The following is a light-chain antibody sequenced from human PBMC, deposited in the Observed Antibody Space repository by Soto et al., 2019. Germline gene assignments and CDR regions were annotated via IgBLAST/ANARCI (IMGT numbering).Light chain of an antibody. CDR1: QSVSIN. Sequence: EIVMTQSPATLSMSPGERATLSCRASQSVSINLAWYQQKPGQAPRLLIYGASTRATGISARFSGSGSGTEFTLTISSLQSEDFAVYYCQQYNNWPRLTFGGGTKVDIK. V-gene: IGKV3-15*01. CDR3: QQYNNWPRLT. J-gene: IGKJ4*01. CDR2: GAS.